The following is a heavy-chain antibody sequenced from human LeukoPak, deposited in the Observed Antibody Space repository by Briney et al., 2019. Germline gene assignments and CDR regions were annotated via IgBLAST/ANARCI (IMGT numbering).Heavy chain of an antibody. CDR3: AKDKDYYFDY. V-gene: IGHV3-43*01. Sequence: GGSLRLSCAASGFTFDDYTMHWVRQAPGKGLEWVSLISWDGGSTYYADSVKGRFTISRDNSKNSLYLQMSSLRTEDTALYYCAKDKDYYFDYWGQGTLVTVSS. CDR2: ISWDGGST. J-gene: IGHJ4*02. CDR1: GFTFDDYT.